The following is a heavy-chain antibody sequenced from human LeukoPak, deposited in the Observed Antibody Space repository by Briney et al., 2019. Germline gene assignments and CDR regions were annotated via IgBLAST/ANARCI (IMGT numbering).Heavy chain of an antibody. Sequence: PGGSLRLSCAASGFTFSDYYMSWIRQAPGKGLEWVSYISSSGSTIYYADSVKGRFTTSRDNAKNSLYLQMDSLRAEDTAVYYCASNKYSSGWYEDYWGQGTLVTVSS. CDR3: ASNKYSSGWYEDY. J-gene: IGHJ4*02. CDR1: GFTFSDYY. CDR2: ISSSGSTI. D-gene: IGHD6-19*01. V-gene: IGHV3-11*01.